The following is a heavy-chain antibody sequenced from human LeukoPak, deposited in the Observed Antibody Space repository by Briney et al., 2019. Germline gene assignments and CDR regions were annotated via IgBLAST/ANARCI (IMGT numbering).Heavy chain of an antibody. CDR2: IYYSGST. CDR3: ARNGGSYSFDY. V-gene: IGHV4-30-4*02. CDR1: GGSISSGDYY. J-gene: IGHJ4*02. Sequence: SETLSLTCTVSGGSISSGDYYWSWIRQPPGKGLEWIGYIYYSGSTYYNPSLKSRVTISVDTPKNQFSLKLSSVTAADTAVYYCARNGGSYSFDYWGQGTLVTVSS. D-gene: IGHD1-26*01.